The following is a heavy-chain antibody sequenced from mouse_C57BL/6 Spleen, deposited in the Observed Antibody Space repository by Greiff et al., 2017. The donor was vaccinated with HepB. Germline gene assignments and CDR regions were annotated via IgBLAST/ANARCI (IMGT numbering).Heavy chain of an antibody. CDR2: IDPSDSYT. CDR3: AREPGKGYFDY. Sequence: VQLQQSGAELVKPGASVKISCKASGYAFTSYWMQWVKQRPGQGLEWIGEIDPSDSYTNYNQKFKGKATLTVDTSSSTAYMQLSSLTSEDSAVYYCAREPGKGYFDYWGQGTTLTVSS. J-gene: IGHJ2*01. CDR1: GYAFTSYW. V-gene: IGHV1-50*01.